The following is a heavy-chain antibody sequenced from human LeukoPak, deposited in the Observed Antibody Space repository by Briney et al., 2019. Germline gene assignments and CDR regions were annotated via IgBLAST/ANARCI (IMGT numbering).Heavy chain of an antibody. CDR3: ARALGYCSGGSCLHNWFDP. CDR1: GYSISSGYY. CDR2: IYHSGST. D-gene: IGHD2-15*01. J-gene: IGHJ5*02. V-gene: IGHV4-38-2*01. Sequence: PSETLSLTCAVSGYSISSGYYWGWIRQPPGKGLEWIGSIYHSGSTYYNPSLKSRVTISVDTSKNQFSLKLSSVTAADTTVYYCARALGYCSGGSCLHNWFDPWGQGTLVTVSS.